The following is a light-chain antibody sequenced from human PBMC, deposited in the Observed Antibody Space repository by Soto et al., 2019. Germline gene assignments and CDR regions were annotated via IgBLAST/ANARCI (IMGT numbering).Light chain of an antibody. J-gene: IGKJ1*01. CDR1: QGIRND. CDR3: LQDYNSPWT. CDR2: AAS. V-gene: IGKV1-6*01. Sequence: AIQMTQSPSSLSASVGDRVTITCRASQGIRNDLGWYQQKPGKAPKLLIYAASSLQSGVPSRFSGIGSGTDFTLTISSLQPEYFATYYSLQDYNSPWTVGQGATVDSK.